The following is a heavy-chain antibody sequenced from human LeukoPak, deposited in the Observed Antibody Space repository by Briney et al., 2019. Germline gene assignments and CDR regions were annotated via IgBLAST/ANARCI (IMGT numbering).Heavy chain of an antibody. D-gene: IGHD2-15*01. CDR2: IYYSGST. V-gene: IGHV4-59*01. Sequence: PSETLSLTCTVSGGSISSYYWSWIRQPPGKGLEWIGYIYYSGSTNYNPSLKSRVTISVDTSKNQFSLKLSSVTAVDTAVYYCAREGGGYFQHWGQGTLVTVSS. J-gene: IGHJ1*01. CDR1: GGSISSYY. CDR3: AREGGGYFQH.